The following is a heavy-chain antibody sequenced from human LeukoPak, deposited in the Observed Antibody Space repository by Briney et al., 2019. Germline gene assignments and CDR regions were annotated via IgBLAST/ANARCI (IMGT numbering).Heavy chain of an antibody. CDR1: GGSFSGYY. D-gene: IGHD1-26*01. Sequence: SETLSLTCAVYGGSFSGYYWSWIRQPPGKGPEWIGEINHSGSTNYNPSLKSRVTISVDTSKNQFSLKLSSVTAADTAVYYCARHVGPTDAFDIWGQGTMVTVSS. CDR2: INHSGST. J-gene: IGHJ3*02. CDR3: ARHVGPTDAFDI. V-gene: IGHV4-34*01.